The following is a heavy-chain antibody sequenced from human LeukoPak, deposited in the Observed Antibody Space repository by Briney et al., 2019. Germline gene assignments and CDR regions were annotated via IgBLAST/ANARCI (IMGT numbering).Heavy chain of an antibody. Sequence: SETLSLTCTVSGGCISSSSDYWGWIRQPPGKGLEWIGSIYHSGRTYYNPSLKSRVTISVDTSKNQFSLKLSSVTAADTAVYSCARRRWVRGPDVVNPFDYWGQGTLVTVSS. J-gene: IGHJ4*02. D-gene: IGHD5-12*01. CDR3: ARRRWVRGPDVVNPFDY. CDR1: GGCISSSSDY. V-gene: IGHV4-39*01. CDR2: IYHSGRT.